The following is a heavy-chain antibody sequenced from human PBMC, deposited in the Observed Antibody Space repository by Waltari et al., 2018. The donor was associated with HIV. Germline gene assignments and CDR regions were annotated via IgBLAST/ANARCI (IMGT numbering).Heavy chain of an antibody. D-gene: IGHD3-10*01. CDR2: NYYNGRT. CDR1: GGAIRRHY. V-gene: IGHV4-59*08. J-gene: IGHJ5*02. CDR3: ARGWTVRGFRHFDP. Sequence: QVQLQESGPGLVKPSETLSLTCTVPGGAIRRHYWSWIRHPPGKGLAWIGYNYYNGRTNNNPSLNMRVTISVDTSKNQFSLKLSSVNAADAAVYYCARGWTVRGFRHFDPLGQGTLVTVSS.